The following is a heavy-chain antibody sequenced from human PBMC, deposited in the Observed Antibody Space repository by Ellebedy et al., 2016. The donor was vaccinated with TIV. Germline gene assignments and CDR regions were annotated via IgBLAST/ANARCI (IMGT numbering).Heavy chain of an antibody. Sequence: PGGSLRLSCAASGFTFSSYSMNWVRQAPGKGLEWVSSISSSSYIHYADSVKGRFTISRDNAKNSLYLQMNSMRDEDTAVYYCARDEAEVGATFFGYWGQGTLVTVSS. J-gene: IGHJ4*02. CDR3: ARDEAEVGATFFGY. D-gene: IGHD1-26*01. CDR2: ISSSSYI. V-gene: IGHV3-21*01. CDR1: GFTFSSYS.